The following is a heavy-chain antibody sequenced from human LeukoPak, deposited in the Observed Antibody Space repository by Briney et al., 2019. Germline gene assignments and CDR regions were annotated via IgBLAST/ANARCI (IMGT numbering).Heavy chain of an antibody. J-gene: IGHJ3*02. CDR2: IYYSGST. CDR1: GYSISSGYY. CDR3: ARDRGDTAMNDAFDI. D-gene: IGHD5-18*01. Sequence: SETLSLTCTVSGYSISSGYYWGWIRQPPGKGLEWIGSIYYSGSTYYNPSLKSRVTISVDTSKNQFSLKLSSVTAADTAVYYCARDRGDTAMNDAFDIWGQGTMVTVSS. V-gene: IGHV4-38-2*02.